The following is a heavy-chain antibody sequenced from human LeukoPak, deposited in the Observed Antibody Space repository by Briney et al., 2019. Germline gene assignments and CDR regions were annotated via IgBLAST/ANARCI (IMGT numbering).Heavy chain of an antibody. CDR2: SHYSGST. J-gene: IGHJ6*02. V-gene: IGHV4-59*01. CDR1: GGSISTYY. D-gene: IGHD3-22*01. CDR3: ARAPRGERDGASGFYGVDV. Sequence: PSETLSLTCTVSGGSISTYYWTWIRQPPGKGLEWIGFSHYSGSTNYNPSLQSRVTISVDTSRNQFSLNLNSVTAADTAVYYCARAPRGERDGASGFYGVDVWGQGTTVTVSS.